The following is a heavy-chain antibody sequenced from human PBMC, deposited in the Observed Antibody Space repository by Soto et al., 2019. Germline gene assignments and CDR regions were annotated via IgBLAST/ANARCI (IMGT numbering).Heavy chain of an antibody. CDR2: ISYDGSDK. CDR3: GAGQYFSDY. Sequence: QVQLVESGGGVVQPGRSLRLSCAASGFTFSSYGMHWVRQATGKGLEWVALISYDGSDKYYADSVKGRFTISRDNSKNTLYLQMNSLRVEDTAVYYCGAGQYFSDYWGQGTPVTVSS. V-gene: IGHV3-30*03. CDR1: GFTFSSYG. J-gene: IGHJ4*01. D-gene: IGHD6-13*01.